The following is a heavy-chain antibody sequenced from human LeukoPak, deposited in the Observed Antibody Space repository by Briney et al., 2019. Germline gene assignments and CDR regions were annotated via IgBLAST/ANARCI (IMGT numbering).Heavy chain of an antibody. CDR1: GFTFSSYS. Sequence: GGSLSLSCAPSGFTFSSYSMNWVRQAPGRGLEWVSSISSSSSYIYYADSVKGRFTISNDNTKNSLDLQMNSLRGEDAGVYYCARVATLGSDYWGQGTLVTVSS. J-gene: IGHJ4*02. V-gene: IGHV3-21*01. CDR3: ARVATLGSDY. CDR2: ISSSSSYI. D-gene: IGHD2-15*01.